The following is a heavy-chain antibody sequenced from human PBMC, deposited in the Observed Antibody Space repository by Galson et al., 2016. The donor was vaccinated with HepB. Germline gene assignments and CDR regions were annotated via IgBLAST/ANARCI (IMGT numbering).Heavy chain of an antibody. J-gene: IGHJ3*01. CDR3: VADHGGLDCFDF. CDR1: GFTFSSYN. V-gene: IGHV3-23*01. CDR2: FSGRGDST. Sequence: SLRLSCAASGFTFSSYNMNWVRQAPGKGLEWVSGFSGRGDSTYYADSVKGRFTISRDNSKSTLYLQMSSLRVEDTALYYCVADHGGLDCFDFWGQGTMVTVSS. D-gene: IGHD4-23*01.